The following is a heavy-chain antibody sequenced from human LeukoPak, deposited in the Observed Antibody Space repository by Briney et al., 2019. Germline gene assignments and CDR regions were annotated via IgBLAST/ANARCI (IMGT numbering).Heavy chain of an antibody. CDR2: IRFDGSDK. CDR3: AKPRLHAHDAFDI. V-gene: IGHV3-30*02. CDR1: GFTFISYA. Sequence: PGGSLGLSCAASGFTFISYAMHWVRQAPGKGLEWVAFIRFDGSDKYYADSVKGRFTISRDNSKNTLYLQMNSLRPEDTAVYYCAKPRLHAHDAFDIWGQGTMVTVSS. J-gene: IGHJ3*02. D-gene: IGHD5-12*01.